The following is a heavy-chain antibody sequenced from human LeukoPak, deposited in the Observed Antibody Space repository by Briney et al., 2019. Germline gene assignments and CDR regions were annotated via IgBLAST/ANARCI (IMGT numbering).Heavy chain of an antibody. D-gene: IGHD2-2*01. CDR3: TTYIVVSS. Sequence: GGSLRLSCAASGFTFSSYTMNWVRQAPGKGLEYVSSISSSSSHIYYADSVKGRFTISRDNTKSSLYLQMNSLRAEDMAVYYCTTYIVVSSWGQGTLVTVSS. CDR1: GFTFSSYT. J-gene: IGHJ5*02. V-gene: IGHV3-21*01. CDR2: ISSSSSHI.